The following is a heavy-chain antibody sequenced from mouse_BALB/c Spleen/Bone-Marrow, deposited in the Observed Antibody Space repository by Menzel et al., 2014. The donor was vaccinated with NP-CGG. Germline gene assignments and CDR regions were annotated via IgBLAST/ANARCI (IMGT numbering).Heavy chain of an antibody. CDR1: GYTFTSYW. J-gene: IGHJ3*01. D-gene: IGHD2-2*01. CDR2: INPSTGYT. CDR3: ARSRDGYDSFAY. V-gene: IGHV1-7*01. Sequence: VQLQQSGAELAKPGASVKMSCKASGYTFTSYWKHWVKQRPGQGLEWIGYINPSTGYTEYNQKFKDKATLTADKSSSTAYMQLSSLTSEDSAVYYCARSRDGYDSFAYWGQGTLVTVSA.